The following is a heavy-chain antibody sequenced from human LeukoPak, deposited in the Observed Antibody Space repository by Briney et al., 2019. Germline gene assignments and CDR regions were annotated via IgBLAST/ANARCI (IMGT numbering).Heavy chain of an antibody. D-gene: IGHD3-10*01. Sequence: GGSLRLSCAASGFTFSSYAMHWVRQDPGKGLEWVAVISYDGSNKYYADSVKGRFTISRDNSKNTLYLQMNSLRAEDTAVYYCARAGYYGSGSYPIKFDYWGQGTLVTVSS. V-gene: IGHV3-30*04. CDR2: ISYDGSNK. J-gene: IGHJ4*02. CDR3: ARAGYYGSGSYPIKFDY. CDR1: GFTFSSYA.